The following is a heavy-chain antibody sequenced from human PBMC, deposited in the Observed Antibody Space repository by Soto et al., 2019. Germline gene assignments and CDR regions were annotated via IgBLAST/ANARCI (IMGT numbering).Heavy chain of an antibody. V-gene: IGHV1-18*01. Sequence: GASVKVSCKASGYTFTSYGISWVRQAPGQGLEWMGWISAYNGNTNYAQKLQGRVTMTTDTSTSTAYMELRSLRSDDTAVYYCAREEAYYYYYYMDVWGKGTTVTVSS. CDR2: ISAYNGNT. CDR3: AREEAYYYYYYMDV. J-gene: IGHJ6*03. CDR1: GYTFTSYG.